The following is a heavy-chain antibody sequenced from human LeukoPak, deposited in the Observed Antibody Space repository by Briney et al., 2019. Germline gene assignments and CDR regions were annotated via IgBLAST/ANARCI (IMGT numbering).Heavy chain of an antibody. CDR1: GGSISSGGYY. CDR2: IYYSGST. CDR3: VRSRKDLDYIWGSYRFYFDY. D-gene: IGHD3-16*02. Sequence: PSQTLSLTCTVSGGSISSGGYYWSWIRQHPGKGLEWIGYIYYSGSTYYNPSLKSRVTISVDTSKNQFSLKLSSVTAADTAVYYCVRSRKDLDYIWGSYRFYFDYWGQGTLVTVSS. V-gene: IGHV4-31*03. J-gene: IGHJ4*02.